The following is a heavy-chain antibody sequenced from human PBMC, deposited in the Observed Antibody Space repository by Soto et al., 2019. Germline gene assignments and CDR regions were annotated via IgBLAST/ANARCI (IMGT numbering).Heavy chain of an antibody. J-gene: IGHJ6*02. Sequence: QVALQQWGAGLLKPSQTLSLTCAVYGESFNDYFWTWIRQSQGGGLEWLAEVHHTGTSYYHPSLKSRLAVSVDTSRNQFSLNLTSLTAADTATYYCARRKDSSRYYYGMDVWGQGTTVVVSS. CDR2: VHHTGTS. CDR1: GESFNDYF. CDR3: ARRKDSSRYYYGMDV. V-gene: IGHV4-34*02. D-gene: IGHD6-13*01.